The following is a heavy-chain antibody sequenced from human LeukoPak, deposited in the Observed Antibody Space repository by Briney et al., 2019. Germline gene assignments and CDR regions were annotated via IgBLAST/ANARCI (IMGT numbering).Heavy chain of an antibody. V-gene: IGHV4-34*01. CDR2: INHSGST. J-gene: IGHJ4*02. Sequence: SETQSLTCTVSGGSISSYYWSWIRQPPGKGLEWIGEINHSGSTNYNPSLKSRVTISVDTSKNQFSLKLSSVTAADTAVYYCASEHPWFGETHDYWGQGTLVTVSS. CDR1: GGSISSYY. D-gene: IGHD3-10*01. CDR3: ASEHPWFGETHDY.